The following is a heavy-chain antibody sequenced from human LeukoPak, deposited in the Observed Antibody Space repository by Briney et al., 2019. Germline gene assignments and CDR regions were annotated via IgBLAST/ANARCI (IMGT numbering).Heavy chain of an antibody. CDR2: IYHSGST. Sequence: KPSETLSLTCTVSGGSISSYYWSWIRQPPGKGLEWIGEIYHSGSTNYNPSLKSRVTISVDKSKNQFSLNLNSVTAADTAVYYCALSSGWYKLDYWGQGTLVTVSS. V-gene: IGHV4-59*03. CDR3: ALSSGWYKLDY. J-gene: IGHJ4*02. CDR1: GGSISSYY. D-gene: IGHD6-19*01.